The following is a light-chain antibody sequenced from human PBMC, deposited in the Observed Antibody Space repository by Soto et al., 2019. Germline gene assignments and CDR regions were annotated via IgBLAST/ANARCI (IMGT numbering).Light chain of an antibody. Sequence: DIQMTQSPSTLSASIGDRVTITCRASQSVRSWLAWYQKRPGKAPKLLIYAASSLQSGVPSRFSGSGSGTDFTLTISSLQPEDFATYYCQQGYSTTFFGPGTKVDIK. CDR1: QSVRSW. V-gene: IGKV1-39*01. CDR2: AAS. J-gene: IGKJ3*01. CDR3: QQGYSTTF.